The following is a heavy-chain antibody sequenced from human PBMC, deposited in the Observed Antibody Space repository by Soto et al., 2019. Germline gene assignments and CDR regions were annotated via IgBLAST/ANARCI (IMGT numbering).Heavy chain of an antibody. V-gene: IGHV4-59*01. CDR3: ARDGSQRPATY. CDR1: GGSISSYY. Sequence: SETLSLTCTVSGGSISSYYWSWIRQPPGKGLEWIGYIYYSGSTNYNPSLKSRVTISVDTSKNQFSLKLSSVTAADTAVYYCARDGSQRPATYWGQGTLVTVSS. CDR2: IYYSGST. D-gene: IGHD3-10*01. J-gene: IGHJ1*01.